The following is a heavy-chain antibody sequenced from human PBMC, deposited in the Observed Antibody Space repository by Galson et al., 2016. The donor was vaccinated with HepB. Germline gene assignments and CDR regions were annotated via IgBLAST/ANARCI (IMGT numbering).Heavy chain of an antibody. D-gene: IGHD6-19*01. Sequence: SLRLSCAASGFSFSSYAMSWVRQAPGKGLEWVSGISGRGERIYHADSVKGRLTISRDNSKNTLYLQMNSLKAEDTALYYCAKAIGSGAGKDYVDFWGQGTLVAVSP. J-gene: IGHJ4*02. CDR2: ISGRGERI. CDR1: GFSFSSYA. CDR3: AKAIGSGAGKDYVDF. V-gene: IGHV3-23*01.